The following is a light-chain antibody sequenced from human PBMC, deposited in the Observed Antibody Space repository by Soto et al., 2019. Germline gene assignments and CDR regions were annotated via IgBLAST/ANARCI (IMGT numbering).Light chain of an antibody. CDR1: QGIRDF. Sequence: DIQLTQSPSFLSASVGDRVTITCRASQGIRDFLAWYQQKPGKAPKLLIYAASTLQAGVPTRFSGLASGTEFTLTINSLQPADSATYYCQQFSVYPITFGGGTKVEMK. J-gene: IGKJ4*01. CDR3: QQFSVYPIT. CDR2: AAS. V-gene: IGKV1-9*01.